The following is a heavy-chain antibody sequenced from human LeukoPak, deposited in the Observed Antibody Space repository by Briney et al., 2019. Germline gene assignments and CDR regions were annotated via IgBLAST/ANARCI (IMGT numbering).Heavy chain of an antibody. V-gene: IGHV3-7*01. CDR2: IKQDGSEK. CDR3: ARGPIAAAGPGWVY. CDR1: GFTFSSYW. J-gene: IGHJ4*02. D-gene: IGHD6-13*01. Sequence: GGSLRLSCAASGFTFSSYWMSWVRQAPGKGLEWVANIKQDGSEKYYVDSVKGRFTISRDNAKNSLYLQMNSLRAEDTAVYYCARGPIAAAGPGWVYWGQGTLVTVSS.